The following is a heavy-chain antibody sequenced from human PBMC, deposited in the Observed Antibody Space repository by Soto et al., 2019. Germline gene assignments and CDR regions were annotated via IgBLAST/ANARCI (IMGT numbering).Heavy chain of an antibody. Sequence: EVLLLESGGGLVQPGGSLRLSCEASGFSFSSFAMNWVRQAPGKGLEWVSAIGDSGASTYYADSVKGRFTISRDNSRNTLSLQLNSLRAEDTAGYYCAKGVELDVWGNGTTVTVSS. CDR2: IGDSGAST. CDR1: GFSFSSFA. V-gene: IGHV3-23*01. CDR3: AKGVELDV. J-gene: IGHJ6*04.